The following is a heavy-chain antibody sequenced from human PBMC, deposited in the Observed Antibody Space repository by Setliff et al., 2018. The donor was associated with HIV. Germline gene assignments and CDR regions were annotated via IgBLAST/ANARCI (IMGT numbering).Heavy chain of an antibody. J-gene: IGHJ6*02. Sequence: HPGGSLRLSCAASGFTFSSYAMHWVRQAPGKGLEWVAVISYDGSNKYYADSVKGRFTISRDNSKNTLYLQMNSLRAEDTAVYYCALGGYGIAAAGTIYYYYGLDVWGQGTTVTVSS. CDR2: ISYDGSNK. V-gene: IGHV3-30-3*01. D-gene: IGHD6-13*01. CDR1: GFTFSSYA. CDR3: ALGGYGIAAAGTIYYYYGLDV.